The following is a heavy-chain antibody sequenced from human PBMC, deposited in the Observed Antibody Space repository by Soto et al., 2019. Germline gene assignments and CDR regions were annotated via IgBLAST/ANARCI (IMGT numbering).Heavy chain of an antibody. CDR3: ARDSSGWHPPYYYYMDV. Sequence: GGSLRLSCAASGFTFSSYGMHWVRQAPGKGLEWVAVIWYDGSNKYYADSVKGRFTISRDNSKNTLYLQMNSLRAEDTAVYYCARDSSGWHPPYYYYMDVWGKGTTVTVSS. D-gene: IGHD6-19*01. CDR2: IWYDGSNK. CDR1: GFTFSSYG. V-gene: IGHV3-33*01. J-gene: IGHJ6*03.